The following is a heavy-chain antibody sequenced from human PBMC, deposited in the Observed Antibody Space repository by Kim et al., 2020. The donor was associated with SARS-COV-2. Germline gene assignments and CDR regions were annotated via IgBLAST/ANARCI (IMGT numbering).Heavy chain of an antibody. V-gene: IGHV3-9*01. CDR3: AKVHSSSYPFDY. CDR2: ISWNSGSI. CDR1: GFTFDDYA. Sequence: GGSLRLSCAASGFTFDDYAMHWVRQAPGKGLEWVSGISWNSGSIGYADSVKGRFTISRDNAKNSLYLQMNSLRAEDTALYYCAKVHSSSYPFDYWGQGTLVTVSS. D-gene: IGHD6-13*01. J-gene: IGHJ4*02.